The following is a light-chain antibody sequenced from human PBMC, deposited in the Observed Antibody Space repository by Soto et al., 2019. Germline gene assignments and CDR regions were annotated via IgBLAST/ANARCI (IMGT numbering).Light chain of an antibody. CDR2: GAS. J-gene: IGKJ2*01. Sequence: EIMMTQSPATLSVSPGERATLSCRASQSVSSNLAWYQQKPGQAPRLLIYGASTRATGIPARISGSGSGTEFTLTISRLQSEDFAVYYCQQYDEWPPSYTFGQGTKLEIK. V-gene: IGKV3-15*01. CDR1: QSVSSN. CDR3: QQYDEWPPSYT.